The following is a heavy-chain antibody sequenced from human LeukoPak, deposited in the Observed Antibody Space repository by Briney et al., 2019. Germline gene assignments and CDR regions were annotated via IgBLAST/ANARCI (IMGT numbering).Heavy chain of an antibody. J-gene: IGHJ6*03. CDR3: ARDGVRGVTFLSSPYYYYMDG. D-gene: IGHD3-10*01. CDR1: GGTFSSYA. V-gene: IGHV1-69*13. Sequence: SVKVSCKASGGTFSSYAISGVRQAPGQGLEWMGGIIPIFGTANYAQKFQGRVTITADESTSTAYIELSRLRSEDTAVYYFARDGVRGVTFLSSPYYYYMDGWGKGTNVTISS. CDR2: IIPIFGTA.